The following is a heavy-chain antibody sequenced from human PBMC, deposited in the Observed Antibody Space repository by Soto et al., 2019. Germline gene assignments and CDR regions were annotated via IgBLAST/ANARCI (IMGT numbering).Heavy chain of an antibody. CDR2: VWYDGKRT. J-gene: IGHJ4*02. CDR1: GFNLNDFG. Sequence: VHLVESGGGVVQPGKSLTLSCAASGFNLNDFGVHWVRQAPGKGLEWVATVWYDGKRTNYVDSVKGRFTISRDNSGNTIYRQMNSLRAEDTAVYYCAKENTPPYFDSWGKGTLVTVSS. CDR3: AKENTPPYFDS. D-gene: IGHD2-2*02. V-gene: IGHV3-33*06.